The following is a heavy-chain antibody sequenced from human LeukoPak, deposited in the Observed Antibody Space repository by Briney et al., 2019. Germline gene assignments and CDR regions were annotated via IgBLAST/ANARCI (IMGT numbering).Heavy chain of an antibody. V-gene: IGHV3-33*01. D-gene: IGHD6-19*01. J-gene: IGHJ3*02. Sequence: GGSLRLSCAASGFTFSSYGMHWVRQAPGKGLEWVAVIWCDGSNKYYADSVKGRFTISRDNSKNTLYLQMNSLRAEDTAVYYCARGLAVTARGSFDIWGQGTMVTVSS. CDR1: GFTFSSYG. CDR3: ARGLAVTARGSFDI. CDR2: IWCDGSNK.